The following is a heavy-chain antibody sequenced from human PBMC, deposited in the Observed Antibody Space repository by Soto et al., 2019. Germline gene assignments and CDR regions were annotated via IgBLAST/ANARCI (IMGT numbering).Heavy chain of an antibody. J-gene: IGHJ6*02. D-gene: IGHD6-6*01. V-gene: IGHV1-2*02. Sequence: GASVKVSCKASGYTFTGYYMHWVRQAPGQGLEWMGWINPNSGGTNYAQKFQGRVTMTGDTSISTAYMELSRLRSDDTAVYYCARDLRENPPHSSSSSPYYYYGMDVWGQGTTVTVSS. CDR1: GYTFTGYY. CDR3: ARDLRENPPHSSSSSPYYYYGMDV. CDR2: INPNSGGT.